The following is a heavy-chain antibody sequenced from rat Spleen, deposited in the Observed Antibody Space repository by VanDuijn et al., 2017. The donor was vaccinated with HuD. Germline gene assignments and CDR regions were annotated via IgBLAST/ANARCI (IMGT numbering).Heavy chain of an antibody. D-gene: IGHD1-12*01. J-gene: IGHJ2*01. CDR1: GFTFSNYA. Sequence: EVQLVESGGGLVEPGRSLKLSCAASGFTFSNYAMAWVCQAPTQGLAWVASISYEGSSTYYGDSVKGRFTISRDNAKSTLYLQMNSLRSEDTATYYCASQRTMIDWGQGVMVTVSS. CDR2: ISYEGSST. CDR3: ASQRTMID. V-gene: IGHV5-22*01.